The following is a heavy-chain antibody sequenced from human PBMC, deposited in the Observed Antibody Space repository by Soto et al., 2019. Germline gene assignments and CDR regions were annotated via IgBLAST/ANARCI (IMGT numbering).Heavy chain of an antibody. V-gene: IGHV3-74*01. CDR3: ARGAFHNYYVDY. J-gene: IGHJ4*02. Sequence: EVQLVESGGDSVQPGGSLRLSCAASGFTFSTYWMHWVRQPPGEGLVWVPRIKGEESSTSSADSVKARFTISRDNAKNTLYLHMNSLRADDTAVYYCARGAFHNYYVDYWGQGTLVTVSS. CDR2: IKGEESST. CDR1: GFTFSTYW. D-gene: IGHD3-3*02.